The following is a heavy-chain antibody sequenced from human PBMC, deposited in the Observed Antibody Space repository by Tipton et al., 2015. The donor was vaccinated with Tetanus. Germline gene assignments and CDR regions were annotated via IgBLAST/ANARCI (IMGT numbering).Heavy chain of an antibody. CDR1: GGSIDSSNYY. Sequence: TLSLTCSVSGGSIDSSNYYWAWVRQPPGKGLEWIGYIDHSGNTNYNPSLRSRVTMSLDTSKNQFSLKVTSVTAADTAVYFCTGDDYYDTSLRDYCGMDVWGPGTTVTVSS. CDR3: TGDDYYDTSLRDYCGMDV. CDR2: IDHSGNT. J-gene: IGHJ6*02. V-gene: IGHV4-61*05. D-gene: IGHD3-22*01.